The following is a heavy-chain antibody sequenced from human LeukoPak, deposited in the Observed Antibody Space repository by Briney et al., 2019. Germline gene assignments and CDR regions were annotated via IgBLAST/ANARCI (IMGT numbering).Heavy chain of an antibody. CDR3: VSSSHSGSYGY. D-gene: IGHD1-26*01. V-gene: IGHV3-23*01. Sequence: AGGSLRLSCAASGFTFSSYGMSWVRQALGKGLEWVSAISGSGGSTNYADSVKGRFTISRDNSKNTLYLQMNSLRAEDTAVYYCVSSSHSGSYGYWGQGTLVTVSS. CDR2: ISGSGGST. J-gene: IGHJ4*02. CDR1: GFTFSSYG.